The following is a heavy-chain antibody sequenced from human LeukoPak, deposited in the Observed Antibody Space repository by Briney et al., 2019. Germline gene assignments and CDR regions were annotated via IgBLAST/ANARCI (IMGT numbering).Heavy chain of an antibody. J-gene: IGHJ6*02. Sequence: GGSLRLSCAASGFTFSSYAMSWVRQAPGKGLEWVTAISGSGGSTYYADSVKGGFTISRDNSKNTLYLQMNSLRAEDTATYFCAKGSIVRTIGDMDVWGQGTTVTVSS. CDR3: AKGSIVRTIGDMDV. V-gene: IGHV3-23*01. D-gene: IGHD5-12*01. CDR2: ISGSGGST. CDR1: GFTFSSYA.